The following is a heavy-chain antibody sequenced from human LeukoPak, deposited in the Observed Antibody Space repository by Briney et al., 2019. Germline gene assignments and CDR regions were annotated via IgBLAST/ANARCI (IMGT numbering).Heavy chain of an antibody. CDR2: ISGSGGST. D-gene: IGHD3-22*01. CDR3: AKRPGPRYYDSSGY. V-gene: IGHV3-23*01. CDR1: GFTFNNYA. Sequence: GGSLRLSCAASGFTFNNYAMSWVRQAPGKGLEWVSAISGSGGSTYYADSVKGRFTISRDNSKNTLYLQMNSLRAEDTAVYYCAKRPGPRYYDSSGYWGQGTLVTVSS. J-gene: IGHJ4*02.